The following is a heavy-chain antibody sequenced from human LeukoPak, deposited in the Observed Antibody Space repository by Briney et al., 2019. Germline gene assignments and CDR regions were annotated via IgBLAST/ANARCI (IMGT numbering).Heavy chain of an antibody. CDR1: GYTFTSYD. J-gene: IGHJ5*02. D-gene: IGHD6-13*01. CDR2: MNPNSGNT. Sequence: ASVKVSCKASGYTFTSYDINWVRQATGQGLEWMVWMNPNSGNTGCAQKFQGRVTMTRNTSISTAYMELSSLRSEDTAVYYCARGSRAMTGIHRNWFDPWGQGTLVTVSS. CDR3: ARGSRAMTGIHRNWFDP. V-gene: IGHV1-8*01.